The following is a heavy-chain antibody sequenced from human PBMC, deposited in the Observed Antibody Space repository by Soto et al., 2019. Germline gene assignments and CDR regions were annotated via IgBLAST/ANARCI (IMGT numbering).Heavy chain of an antibody. V-gene: IGHV4-34*01. Sequence: SETLSLTCAVYGGSFSGYYWSWIRQPPGKGLEWIGEINHSGSTNYNPSLKSRVTISVDTSKNQFSLKLSSVTAADTAVYYCARTGYSSSWYGRYYFDYWGQGTLVTVSS. CDR2: INHSGST. CDR3: ARTGYSSSWYGRYYFDY. CDR1: GGSFSGYY. D-gene: IGHD6-13*01. J-gene: IGHJ4*02.